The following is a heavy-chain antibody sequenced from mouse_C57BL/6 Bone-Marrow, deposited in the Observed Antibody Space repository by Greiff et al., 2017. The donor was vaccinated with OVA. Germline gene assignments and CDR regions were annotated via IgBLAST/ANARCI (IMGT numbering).Heavy chain of an antibody. CDR1: GFTFNTYA. V-gene: IGHV10-3*01. Sequence: GGGLVQPKGSLKLSCAASGFTFNTYAMHWVRQAPGKGLEWVARIRSKSSNYATYYADSVKDRFTISRDDSQSMLYLQMNNLKTEDTAMYYCVRTKCITTVVDYYAMDYWGQGTSVTVSS. D-gene: IGHD1-1*01. CDR2: IRSKSSNYAT. CDR3: VRTKCITTVVDYYAMDY. J-gene: IGHJ4*01.